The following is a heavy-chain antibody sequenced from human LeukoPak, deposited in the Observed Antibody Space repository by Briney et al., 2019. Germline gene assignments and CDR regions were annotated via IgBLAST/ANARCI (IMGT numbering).Heavy chain of an antibody. CDR2: ISSNSDYI. CDR3: AREWFYGGNSEDY. V-gene: IGHV3-21*01. D-gene: IGHD4-23*01. Sequence: PGGSLRLSCAASGFTFSTYGMNWVRQAPGKGLEGVSSISSNSDYIYYADSLKGRFTISRDNAKNSLYLQMNSLTAEDTAIYYCAREWFYGGNSEDYWGQGTLVTVSS. CDR1: GFTFSTYG. J-gene: IGHJ4*02.